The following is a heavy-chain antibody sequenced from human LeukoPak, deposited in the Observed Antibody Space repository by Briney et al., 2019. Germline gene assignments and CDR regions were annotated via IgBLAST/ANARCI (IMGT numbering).Heavy chain of an antibody. Sequence: GGSLRLSCAASGFTFSSYSMNWVRQAPGKGLEWVSSISFDSTYIYYADSVKGRFTISRDDAKNSLYLQMNSLRAEDTAVYYCARGHSGGNFDYWGQGTLVTVSS. CDR2: ISFDSTYI. V-gene: IGHV3-21*01. J-gene: IGHJ4*02. CDR1: GFTFSSYS. D-gene: IGHD3-10*01. CDR3: ARGHSGGNFDY.